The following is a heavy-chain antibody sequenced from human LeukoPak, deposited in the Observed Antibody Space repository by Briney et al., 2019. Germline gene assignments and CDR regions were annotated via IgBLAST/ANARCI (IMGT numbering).Heavy chain of an antibody. CDR3: AREGSNWNDVSGSWFDP. CDR1: GDSISSGDYY. J-gene: IGHJ5*02. Sequence: PSETLSLTCTVSGDSISSGDYYWSWIRQPPGKGLGWIGYIYYSGSTYYNPSLKSRVTISVDTSKNQLSLKLSSVTAADTAVYYCAREGSNWNDVSGSWFDPWGQGTLVTVSS. D-gene: IGHD1-20*01. V-gene: IGHV4-30-4*01. CDR2: IYYSGST.